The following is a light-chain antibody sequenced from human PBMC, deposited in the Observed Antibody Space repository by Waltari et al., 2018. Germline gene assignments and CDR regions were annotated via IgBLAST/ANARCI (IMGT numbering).Light chain of an antibody. CDR3: QQYNRWPRT. CDR2: YTS. V-gene: IGKV1-5*03. Sequence: DIQMTQSPSTLSASVGARVTITCRASQSLDNWLAWYQQKPGEAPKLLIYYTSTLQSGVPSRFSGSASGTEFTLTISNLQPDDFAVYYCQQYNRWPRTFGQGTKVEIK. CDR1: QSLDNW. J-gene: IGKJ1*01.